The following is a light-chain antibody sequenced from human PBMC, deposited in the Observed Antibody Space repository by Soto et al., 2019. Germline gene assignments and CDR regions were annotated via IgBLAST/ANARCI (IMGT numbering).Light chain of an antibody. CDR1: SGHSSYA. Sequence: QLVLTQSPSASASLGASVKLTCTLSSGHSSYAIAWHQQQPEKGPRYLMKLNSDGSHSKGDGIPDRFSGSSSGAERYLTISSLEDEDEADYYCQTWGTGIQVFGTGTELTVL. CDR2: LNSDGSH. J-gene: IGLJ1*01. CDR3: QTWGTGIQV. V-gene: IGLV4-69*01.